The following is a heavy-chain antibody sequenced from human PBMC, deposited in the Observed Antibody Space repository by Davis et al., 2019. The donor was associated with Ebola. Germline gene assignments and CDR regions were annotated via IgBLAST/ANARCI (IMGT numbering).Heavy chain of an antibody. J-gene: IGHJ3*02. CDR1: GFTFSDPY. V-gene: IGHV3-72*01. D-gene: IGHD5-18*01. CDR2: IRNKGNSYTT. CDR3: ARGSVDTDFRAFEI. Sequence: PGASLRLSCVASGFTFSDPYMDWVRQAPGQGLEWVARIRNKGNSYTTEYDASVKGRFTISRDDSENSHYLQMNSLKTEESTVYYCARGSVDTDFRAFEIWGQGTMVTVSS.